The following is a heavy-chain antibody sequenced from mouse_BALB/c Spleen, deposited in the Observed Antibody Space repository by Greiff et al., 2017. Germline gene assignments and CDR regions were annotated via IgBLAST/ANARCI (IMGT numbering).Heavy chain of an antibody. CDR1: GFSLTSYG. D-gene: IGHD2-10*02. V-gene: IGHV2-9*02. CDR2: IWAGGST. J-gene: IGHJ4*01. CDR3: ASSYGNPYYYAMDY. Sequence: VQRVESGPGLVAPSQSLSITCTVSGFSLTSYGVHWVRQPPGKGLEWLGVIWAGGSTNYNSALMSRLSISKDNSKSQVFLKMNSLQTDDTAMYYCASSYGNPYYYAMDYWGQGTSVTVSS.